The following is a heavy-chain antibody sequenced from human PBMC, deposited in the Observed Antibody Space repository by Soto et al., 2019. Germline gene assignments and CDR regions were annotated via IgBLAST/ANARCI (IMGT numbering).Heavy chain of an antibody. CDR3: ARGERVAALHMDV. D-gene: IGHD6-6*01. CDR1: GFTVSSNY. V-gene: IGHV3-66*01. CDR2: IYSGGST. Sequence: GGSLRLSCAASGFTVSSNYMSWVRQAPGKGLEWVSVIYSGGSTYYADSVKGRSTISRDNSKNTLYLQMNSLRAEDTAVYYCARGERVAALHMDVWGKGTTVTVSS. J-gene: IGHJ6*03.